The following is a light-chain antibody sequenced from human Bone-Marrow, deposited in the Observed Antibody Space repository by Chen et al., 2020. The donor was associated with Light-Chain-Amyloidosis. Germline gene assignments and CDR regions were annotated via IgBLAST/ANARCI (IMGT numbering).Light chain of an antibody. Sequence: SYELNQPPSVSVSPGQTASITGSGDKVGDKYACWYQQKPGQSPVLVIYQDSKRTSGIPERFSGSNSGNTATLTIGGTQAMDEADYYCQAWDSRVFGTGTKVTVL. CDR2: QDS. V-gene: IGLV3-1*01. CDR1: KVGDKY. J-gene: IGLJ1*01. CDR3: QAWDSRV.